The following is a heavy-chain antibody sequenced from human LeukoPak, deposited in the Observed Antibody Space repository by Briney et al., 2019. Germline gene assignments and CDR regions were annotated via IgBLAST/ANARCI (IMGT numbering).Heavy chain of an antibody. CDR3: ARGGVVTNYYYYFMDV. CDR1: GVTFSTYS. CDR2: ISSSSSYI. V-gene: IGHV3-21*01. J-gene: IGHJ6*03. Sequence: NPGGSLRLSCAASGVTFSTYSMNWVRQAPGKGLEWVSSISSSSSYIYYADSVKGRFTISRDNAKNSLYLRMNSLRAEDTAVYYCARGGVVTNYYYYFMDVWGRGTTVTVSS. D-gene: IGHD4-23*01.